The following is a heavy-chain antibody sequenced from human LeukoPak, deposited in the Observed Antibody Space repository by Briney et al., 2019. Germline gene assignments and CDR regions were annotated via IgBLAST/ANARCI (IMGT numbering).Heavy chain of an antibody. Sequence: SVKVSCKASGGTFSSYAISWVRQAPGQGLEWMGGIIPNSGTTNYTQRFQGRVTIIADESTSTAYMELNSLKSEDTAVYYCARSTPIVRYCSGGGCNEAGYYYYGMDVWGQGTTVTVSS. CDR3: ARSTPIVRYCSGGGCNEAGYYYYGMDV. J-gene: IGHJ6*02. V-gene: IGHV1-69*13. CDR2: IIPNSGTT. CDR1: GGTFSSYA. D-gene: IGHD2-15*01.